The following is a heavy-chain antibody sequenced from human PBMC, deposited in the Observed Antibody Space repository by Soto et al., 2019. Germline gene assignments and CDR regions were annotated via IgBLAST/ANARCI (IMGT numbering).Heavy chain of an antibody. V-gene: IGHV3-74*01. D-gene: IGHD1-26*01. CDR3: ARDYPLGATTGFDY. CDR1: GFTFSSYW. CDR2: INSDGSST. Sequence: GGSLRLSCAASGFTFSSYWMHWVRQAPGKGLVWVSRINSDGSSTSYEDSVKGRFTISRDNAKNTLYLQMNSLRAEDTAVYYCARDYPLGATTGFDYWGQGQLVTGSS. J-gene: IGHJ4*02.